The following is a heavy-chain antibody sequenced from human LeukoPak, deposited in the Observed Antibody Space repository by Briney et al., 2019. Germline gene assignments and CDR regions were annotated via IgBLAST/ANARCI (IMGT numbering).Heavy chain of an antibody. J-gene: IGHJ3*02. D-gene: IGHD3-10*01. Sequence: GGSLRLSCAASGFTFSSYWMSWVRQAPGKGLEWVANIKQDGSEKYYVDSVKGRFTISGDNAKNSLYLQMNSLRAEDTAVYYCAREGLGSGSYYGETPEGDAFDIWGQGTMVTVSS. V-gene: IGHV3-7*01. CDR2: IKQDGSEK. CDR1: GFTFSSYW. CDR3: AREGLGSGSYYGETPEGDAFDI.